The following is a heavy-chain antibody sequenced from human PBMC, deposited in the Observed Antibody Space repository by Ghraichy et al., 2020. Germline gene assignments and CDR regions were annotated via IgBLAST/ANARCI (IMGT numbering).Heavy chain of an antibody. Sequence: GGSLRLSCAASGFTFSSYALSWVRQAPGKGLEWVSAISGSGGSTYYADSVKGRFTISRDNSKNTLYLQMNSLRAKDTAVYYCAKDVASSGYFSSGEGSDYWGQGTLVTVSS. V-gene: IGHV3-23*01. CDR1: GFTFSSYA. J-gene: IGHJ4*02. CDR3: AKDVASSGYFSSGEGSDY. D-gene: IGHD3-22*01. CDR2: ISGSGGST.